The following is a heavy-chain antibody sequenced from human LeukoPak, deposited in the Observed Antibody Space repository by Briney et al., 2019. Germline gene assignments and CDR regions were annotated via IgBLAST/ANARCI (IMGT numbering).Heavy chain of an antibody. V-gene: IGHV3-23*01. J-gene: IGHJ3*02. CDR2: ISGSGGST. CDR1: GFTFSSYA. Sequence: PGGSLRLSCAASGFTFSSYAMSWVRQAPGKGLEWVSAISGSGGSTYYADSVKGRFTISRDNSKNTLYLQMNSLRAEDTAVYYCAKDIVRYSGSIDAFDIWGQGTMVTVSS. D-gene: IGHD1-26*01. CDR3: AKDIVRYSGSIDAFDI.